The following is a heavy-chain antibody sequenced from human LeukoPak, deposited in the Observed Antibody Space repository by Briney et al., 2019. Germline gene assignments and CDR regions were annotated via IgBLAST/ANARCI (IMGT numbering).Heavy chain of an antibody. Sequence: SETLSLTCSVSGGSIRSGEYYWGWIRQTPGKGLEWIGYIHYSGNTYYNPSLKSRVTMSVDRSKNRFSLKLNSVTAADTAVYFCVREAPSSSYNWFDPWGQGALVTVSS. CDR2: IHYSGNT. J-gene: IGHJ5*02. D-gene: IGHD6-13*01. V-gene: IGHV4-30-4*01. CDR3: VREAPSSSYNWFDP. CDR1: GGSIRSGEYY.